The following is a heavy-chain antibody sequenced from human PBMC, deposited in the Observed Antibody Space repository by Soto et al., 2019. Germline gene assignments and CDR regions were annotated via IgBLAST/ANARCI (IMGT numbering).Heavy chain of an antibody. V-gene: IGHV1-2*02. Sequence: SLNLSCKAAGYTFTGYYMHWVRQAPGQGLECMGCIKHDSGGTNYAQKFQRRVPTTRDMSISTAYMEMSRPRSEEKAVYYCARESYRGGGLLWLPYSGQGTLVTV. CDR1: GYTFTGYY. CDR2: IKHDSGGT. J-gene: IGHJ4*02. D-gene: IGHD5-18*01. CDR3: ARESYRGGGLLWLPY.